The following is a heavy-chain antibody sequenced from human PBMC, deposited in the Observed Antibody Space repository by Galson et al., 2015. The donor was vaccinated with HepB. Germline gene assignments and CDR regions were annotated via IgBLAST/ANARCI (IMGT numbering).Heavy chain of an antibody. CDR2: IRGSGAGT. D-gene: IGHD4-17*01. J-gene: IGHJ4*02. CDR3: AKDLTSVTMVFGH. V-gene: IGHV3-23*01. CDR1: GFTFSNYA. Sequence: SLRLSCAASGFTFSNYAMSWVRQAPGKGLEWVSAIRGSGAGTFYADSVKGRFTISRDNSKNTLYLQMNSLRAEDTAVYYCAKDLTSVTMVFGHWGQGTLVTVSS.